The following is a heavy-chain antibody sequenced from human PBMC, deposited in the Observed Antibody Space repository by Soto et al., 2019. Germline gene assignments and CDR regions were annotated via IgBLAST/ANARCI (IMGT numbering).Heavy chain of an antibody. V-gene: IGHV5-51*01. D-gene: IGHD4-17*01. CDR2: IYPGDSDT. CDR3: ARQYDYGDYDYYYYGMDV. Sequence: RGESLKISCKGSGYSFTSYWIGWVRQMPGKGLEWMGIIYPGDSDTRYSPSFQGQVTISADKSISTAYLQWSSLKASDTAMYYCARQYDYGDYDYYYYGMDVWGQGTTVTVSS. CDR1: GYSFTSYW. J-gene: IGHJ6*02.